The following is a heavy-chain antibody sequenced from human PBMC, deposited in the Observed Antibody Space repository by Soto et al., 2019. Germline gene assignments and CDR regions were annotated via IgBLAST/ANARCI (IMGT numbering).Heavy chain of an antibody. CDR3: ARVGQNYYGMDV. Sequence: QVKLVQSGAEVKKPGASVKVSCKASGYTFTTYVMHWVRQAPGQRLEWMGWLNAGNDNTEYSQKLQGRVTITRDTSAGTVYMELSSLSSEDTAVYYCARVGQNYYGMDVWGQGTTVTVSS. CDR2: LNAGNDNT. V-gene: IGHV1-3*01. CDR1: GYTFTTYV. J-gene: IGHJ6*02. D-gene: IGHD3-3*01.